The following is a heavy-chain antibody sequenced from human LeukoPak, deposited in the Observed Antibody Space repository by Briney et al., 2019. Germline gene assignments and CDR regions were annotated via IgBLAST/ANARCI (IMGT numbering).Heavy chain of an antibody. CDR3: ARDVRYCSGGSCYSGDY. CDR2: ISSSGSTI. J-gene: IGHJ4*02. Sequence: GGSLRLSCAASAFTLSSYEMNWVRQAPGKGLEWVSYISSSGSTIYYADSVKGRFTISRDNTKNSLYLQMNSLRVEDTAVYYCARDVRYCSGGSCYSGDYWGQGTLVTVSS. V-gene: IGHV3-48*03. CDR1: AFTLSSYE. D-gene: IGHD2-15*01.